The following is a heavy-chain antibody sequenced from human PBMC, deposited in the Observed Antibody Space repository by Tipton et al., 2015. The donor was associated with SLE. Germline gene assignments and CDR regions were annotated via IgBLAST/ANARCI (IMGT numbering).Heavy chain of an antibody. CDR3: ARADAGYYNGLDV. J-gene: IGHJ6*02. Sequence: TLSLTCPVSGVSLDSYFWSWVRQPVGRGLEGIVRIYNSGSTNFNPSLKRRVTMSIDTSKKQFSLRLNSVTAADTAVYYCARADAGYYNGLDVWGQGATVTVSS. V-gene: IGHV4-4*07. CDR2: IYNSGST. CDR1: GVSLDSYF.